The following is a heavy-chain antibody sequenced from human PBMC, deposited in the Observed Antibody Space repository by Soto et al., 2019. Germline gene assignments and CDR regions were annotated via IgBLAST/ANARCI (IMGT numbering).Heavy chain of an antibody. CDR1: GYTFTSYH. V-gene: IGHV1-18*01. Sequence: QVQLVQSGAEVKKPGASVKVSCKASGYTFTSYHITLVRPAPGQGLEWMGWISAYNGNTNYAQKLQGRVTMTTDTSSSTAYMDLRSLRSDATALYYGARDSAPPREWGQGTLVTVSS. J-gene: IGHJ4*02. CDR3: ARDSAPPRE. CDR2: ISAYNGNT.